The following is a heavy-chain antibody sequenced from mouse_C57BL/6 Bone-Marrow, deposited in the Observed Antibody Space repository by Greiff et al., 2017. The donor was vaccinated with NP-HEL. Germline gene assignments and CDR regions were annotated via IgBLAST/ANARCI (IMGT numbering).Heavy chain of an antibody. V-gene: IGHV5-6*01. J-gene: IGHJ3*01. Sequence: EVKLMESGGDLVKPGGSLKLSCAASGFTFSSYGMSWVRQTPDKRLEWVATISSGGSYTYYPDSVKGRFTISRDNAKNTLYLQMSSLKSEDTAMYYCARIYYYGSGGFAYWGQGTLVTVSA. D-gene: IGHD1-1*01. CDR2: ISSGGSYT. CDR3: ARIYYYGSGGFAY. CDR1: GFTFSSYG.